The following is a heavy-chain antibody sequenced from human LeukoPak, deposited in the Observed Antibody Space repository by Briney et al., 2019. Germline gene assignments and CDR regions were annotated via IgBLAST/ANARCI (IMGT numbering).Heavy chain of an antibody. CDR1: GLSHSRHY. CDR3: AGHLWNDYFHI. J-gene: IGHJ3*02. Sequence: SDTLSLPCTVSGLSHSRHYGLCPRHPPGEALEWIGYIYYSGSTNYNPSLESRVTISVDTSKNQFSLKLTSVTAADTAVYYCAGHLWNDYFHIWGQGTLVTVSS. V-gene: IGHV4-59*07. D-gene: IGHD3-16*01. CDR2: IYYSGST.